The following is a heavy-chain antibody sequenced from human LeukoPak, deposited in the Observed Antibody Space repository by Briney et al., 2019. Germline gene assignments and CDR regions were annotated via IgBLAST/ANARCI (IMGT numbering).Heavy chain of an antibody. J-gene: IGHJ5*02. CDR1: GVSISSYY. Sequence: SETLSLTCSVSGVSISSYYWSWIRQPPGKGLEWIGYIYYSGSTNYNPSLKSRVTISVDTSENQFSLKLSSVTAADTPVYYCARYSVAAYNWFDPWGQGTLVTVPS. D-gene: IGHD6-6*01. CDR3: ARYSVAAYNWFDP. CDR2: IYYSGST. V-gene: IGHV4-59*01.